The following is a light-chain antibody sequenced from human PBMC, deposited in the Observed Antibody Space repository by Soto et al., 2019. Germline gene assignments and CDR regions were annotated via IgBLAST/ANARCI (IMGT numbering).Light chain of an antibody. CDR1: QSVSSN. CDR2: GAS. J-gene: IGKJ1*01. V-gene: IGKV3-15*01. CDR3: QQYNNWPPWT. Sequence: EIVMPQSPATLSVSPGERDTLSCRASQSVSSNLAWYQQKPGQAPRLLIYGASTMATGIPSRFSGSGSGTEFTLTISSLQAEYFAVYYCQQYNNWPPWTFGQGTKVEIK.